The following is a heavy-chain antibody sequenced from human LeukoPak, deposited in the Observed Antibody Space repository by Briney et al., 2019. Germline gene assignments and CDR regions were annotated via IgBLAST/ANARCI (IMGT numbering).Heavy chain of an antibody. V-gene: IGHV3-23*01. CDR2: ISGSGGST. CDR1: GFTFSSYA. J-gene: IGHJ3*02. CDR3: AKLIAPAMVRGGEADAFDI. Sequence: GGSLRLSCAASGFTFSSYAMSWVRQAPGKGLEWVSAISGSGGSTYYADSVKGRFTISRDNSKNTLYLQMNSLRAEDTAVYYCAKLIAPAMVRGGEADAFDIWGQGTMVTVSS. D-gene: IGHD3-10*01.